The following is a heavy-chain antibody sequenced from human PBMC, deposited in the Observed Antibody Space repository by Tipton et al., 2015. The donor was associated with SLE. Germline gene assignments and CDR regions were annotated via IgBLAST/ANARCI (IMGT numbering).Heavy chain of an antibody. Sequence: SLRLSCEASGFIFSDYAMSWVHQAPGKGLEWVSSVSGSGRGTDYADSVKGRFTISRDNSKNTLYLQINSLRAEDTAVYYCARGLGTGDVWGKGTTVTVSS. CDR3: ARGLGTGDV. CDR1: GFIFSDYA. D-gene: IGHD2-8*02. V-gene: IGHV3-23*01. CDR2: VSGSGRGT. J-gene: IGHJ6*04.